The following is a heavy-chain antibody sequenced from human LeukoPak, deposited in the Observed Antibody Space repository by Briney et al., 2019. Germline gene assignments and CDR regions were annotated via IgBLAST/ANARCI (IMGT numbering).Heavy chain of an antibody. J-gene: IGHJ4*02. CDR2: ISSSSSYI. Sequence: PGGSLRLSCAASGVTFSSYSMNWVRQAPGKGLEWVSSISSSSSYIYYADSVKGRFTISRDNAKNSLYLQMNSLKAEDTAVYYCARDPPTFCQTEYYFDYWGQGTLVTVSS. V-gene: IGHV3-21*01. CDR1: GVTFSSYS. CDR3: ARDPPTFCQTEYYFDY. D-gene: IGHD2/OR15-2a*01.